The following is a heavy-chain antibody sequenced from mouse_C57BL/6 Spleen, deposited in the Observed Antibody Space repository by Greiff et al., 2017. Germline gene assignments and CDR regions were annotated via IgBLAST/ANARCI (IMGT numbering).Heavy chain of an antibody. J-gene: IGHJ2*01. Sequence: VQLQQPGAELVRPGSSVKLSCKASGYTFTSYWMHWVKQRPIQGLEWIGNIDPSDSETHYNQKFKDKATLTVDKSSSTAYMQLSSLTSEDSAVYYGARDYGSSFYFDDWGEGTTLTVSS. V-gene: IGHV1-52*01. D-gene: IGHD1-1*01. CDR2: IDPSDSET. CDR1: GYTFTSYW. CDR3: ARDYGSSFYFDD.